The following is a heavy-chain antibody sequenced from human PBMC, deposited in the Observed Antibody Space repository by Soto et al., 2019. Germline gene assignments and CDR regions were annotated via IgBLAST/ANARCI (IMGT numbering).Heavy chain of an antibody. CDR3: ARSGSGSGWF. CDR1: GGSVSSGRYY. D-gene: IGHD6-19*01. J-gene: IGHJ4*02. CDR2: IYYSGST. Sequence: QVQLQESGPGLVKPSETLSLTCTVSGGSVSSGRYYWSWIRQPPGKGLEWIGYIYYSGSTKYNPSLKSRVTMSVDTSKNQFSLKLTSMTAADTAVYYCARSGSGSGWFWGRGTLVTVSS. V-gene: IGHV4-61*01.